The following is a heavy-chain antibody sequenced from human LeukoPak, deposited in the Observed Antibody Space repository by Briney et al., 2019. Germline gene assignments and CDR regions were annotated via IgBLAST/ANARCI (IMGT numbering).Heavy chain of an antibody. J-gene: IGHJ4*03. Sequence: GGSLRLSCAASGFTFSSYWMSWVRQAPGEGLEWVSAISGSGGSTYYADSVKGRFTISRDNAKNSLYLQMNSLRAEDTAVYYCARDYGGNLDYWGQGTTVTVSS. V-gene: IGHV3-23*01. CDR3: ARDYGGNLDY. CDR1: GFTFSSYW. D-gene: IGHD4-23*01. CDR2: ISGSGGST.